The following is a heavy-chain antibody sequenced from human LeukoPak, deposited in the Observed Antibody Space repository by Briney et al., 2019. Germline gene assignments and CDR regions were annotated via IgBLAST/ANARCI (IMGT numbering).Heavy chain of an antibody. J-gene: IGHJ5*02. D-gene: IGHD7-27*01. CDR1: GGSISSGGYS. Sequence: SETLSLTCAVSGGSISSGGYSWSWIRQPPGKGLEWIGYIYHSGSTYYSPSLKSRVTVSVDTSKNQFSLKLSSVTAADTAVYYCARDSLGNWFDPWGQGTLVTVSS. CDR3: ARDSLGNWFDP. CDR2: IYHSGST. V-gene: IGHV4-30-2*01.